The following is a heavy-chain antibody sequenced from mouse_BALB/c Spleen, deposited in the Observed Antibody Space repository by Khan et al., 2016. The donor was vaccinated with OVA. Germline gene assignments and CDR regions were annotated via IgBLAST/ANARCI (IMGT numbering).Heavy chain of an antibody. CDR1: GYSFTGYF. Sequence: EVQLQESGPELVKPGASVKISCKASGYSFTGYFMNWVLQSPGKSLEWIGRINPHIGETYYNQKFVGKATLTVDESSSTAYMELRSLASEASAFWFCARKNSSDFVYGGQGTTRT. CDR3: ARKNSSDFVY. CDR2: INPHIGET. D-gene: IGHD1-1*01. V-gene: IGHV1-20*02. J-gene: IGHJ2*01.